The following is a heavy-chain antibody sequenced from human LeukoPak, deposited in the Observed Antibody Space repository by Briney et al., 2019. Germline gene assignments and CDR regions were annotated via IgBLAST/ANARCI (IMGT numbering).Heavy chain of an antibody. CDR1: GGSISSGGYS. Sequence: PSETLSLTCAVSGGSISSGGYSWSWIRQPPGKGLEWIGYIYHSGSTYYNPSLKSRVTISVDRSKHQFSLKLSSVTAADTAVYYCARYPNTPGSYFDYWGQGTLVTVSS. V-gene: IGHV4-30-2*01. CDR3: ARYPNTPGSYFDY. J-gene: IGHJ4*02. D-gene: IGHD1-26*01. CDR2: IYHSGST.